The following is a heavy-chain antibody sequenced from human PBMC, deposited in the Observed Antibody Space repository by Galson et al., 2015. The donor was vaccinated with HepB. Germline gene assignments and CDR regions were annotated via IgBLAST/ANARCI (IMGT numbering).Heavy chain of an antibody. CDR1: GSTFTMSW. CDR3: ALLDTATAWASGGI. J-gene: IGHJ4*02. D-gene: IGHD5-18*01. V-gene: IGHV3-7*01. Sequence: SLRLSCAASGSTFTMSWMGWVRQAPGKGLEWVAMIRHDETEMYYVDSVKGRFTISRGNAKNSLHLQMNSLRVEDTAMYYCALLDTATAWASGGIWGQGTLVTVSS. CDR2: IRHDETEM.